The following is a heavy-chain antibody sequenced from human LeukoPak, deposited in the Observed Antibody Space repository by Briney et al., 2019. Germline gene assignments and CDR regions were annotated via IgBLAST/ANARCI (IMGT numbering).Heavy chain of an antibody. D-gene: IGHD2-2*03. Sequence: PSETLSLTCTVSGDSINRGSYFWGWSRQPPGKGLEWIGSIYHSGLTYYNPSLKSRVTMSLEMSKNQFSLNLESVTAADTAVYYYARSLDIVIVPSLWFDPWGQGTLVTVSS. CDR1: GDSINRGSYF. CDR3: ARSLDIVIVPSLWFDP. J-gene: IGHJ5*02. V-gene: IGHV4-39*07. CDR2: IYHSGLT.